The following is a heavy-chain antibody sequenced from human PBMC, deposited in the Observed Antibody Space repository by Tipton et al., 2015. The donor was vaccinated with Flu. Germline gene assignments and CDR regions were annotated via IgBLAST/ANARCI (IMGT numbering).Heavy chain of an antibody. V-gene: IGHV4-59*08. D-gene: IGHD6-13*01. CDR2: IYYSGST. Sequence: LRLSCTVSGGSISSYYWSWIRQPPGKGLEWIGYIYYSGSTNYNPSLKSRVTISVDTSKNQFSLKLSAVTAADTAVYYCARDSAAHYGMDVWGQWTTVTVSS. J-gene: IGHJ6*02. CDR1: GGSISSYY. CDR3: ARDSAAHYGMDV.